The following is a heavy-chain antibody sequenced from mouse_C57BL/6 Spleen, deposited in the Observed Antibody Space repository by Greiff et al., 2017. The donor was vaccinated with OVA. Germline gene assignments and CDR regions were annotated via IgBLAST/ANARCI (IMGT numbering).Heavy chain of an antibody. D-gene: IGHD1-1*02. J-gene: IGHJ1*03. CDR2: IDPSDSET. Sequence: QVHVKQPGAELVRPGSSVKLSCKASGYTFTSYWMHWVKQRPIQGLEWIGNIDPSDSETHYNQKFKDKATLTVDKSSSTAYMQLSSLTSEDSAVYYCARDGGYWYFDVWGTGTTVTVSS. CDR3: ARDGGYWYFDV. V-gene: IGHV1-52*01. CDR1: GYTFTSYW.